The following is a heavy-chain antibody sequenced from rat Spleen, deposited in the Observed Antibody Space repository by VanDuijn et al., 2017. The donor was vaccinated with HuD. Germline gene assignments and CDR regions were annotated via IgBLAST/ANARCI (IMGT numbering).Heavy chain of an antibody. CDR3: ARVWKGAYYPFWYFAF. CDR2: IWIGGTT. Sequence: QVQLKESGPGLVQPSQTLSLTCTVSGFSLTSHHVTWVRQPPGKGLEWKGVIWIGGTTTYSSLLKSRMNITRDTSRSKVFLKINRLKTEASATYYCARVWKGAYYPFWYFAFWGPGTVVAVSS. V-gene: IGHV2-43*01. CDR1: GFSLTSHH. D-gene: IGHD1-12*01. J-gene: IGHJ1*01.